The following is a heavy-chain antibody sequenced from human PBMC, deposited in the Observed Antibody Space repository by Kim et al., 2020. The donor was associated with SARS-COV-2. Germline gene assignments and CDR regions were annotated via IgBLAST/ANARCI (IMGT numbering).Heavy chain of an antibody. D-gene: IGHD1-1*01. CDR1: GFTFSNYG. CDR2: IWYDGSNK. Sequence: GGSLRLSCAASGFTFSNYGMHWVRQAPGKGLEWVAVIWYDGSNKYYADSVKGRFTISRDISKNTLYLQMNSLRAEDTAVYYCARHFVYNSHTYPLHYF. V-gene: IGHV3-33*01. CDR3: ARHFVYNSHTYPLHYF. J-gene: IGHJ4*01.